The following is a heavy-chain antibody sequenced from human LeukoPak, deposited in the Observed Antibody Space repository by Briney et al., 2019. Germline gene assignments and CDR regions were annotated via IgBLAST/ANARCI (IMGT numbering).Heavy chain of an antibody. CDR1: GGTFSSYA. J-gene: IGHJ3*02. Sequence: SVKVSCKASGGTFSSYAISWVRQAPGQGLEWMGGIIPIFGTANYAQKFQGRVTITADKSTSTAYMELSSLRSEDTAVYYCAKVTTVTSAGAFDIWGQGTMVTVSS. D-gene: IGHD4-11*01. V-gene: IGHV1-69*06. CDR3: AKVTTVTSAGAFDI. CDR2: IIPIFGTA.